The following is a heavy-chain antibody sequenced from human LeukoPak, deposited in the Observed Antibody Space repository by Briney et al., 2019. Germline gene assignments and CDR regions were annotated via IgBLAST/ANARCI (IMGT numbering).Heavy chain of an antibody. V-gene: IGHV1-2*02. Sequence: ASVKVSCKASGYTFSDYYMHWVRQAPGQGLEWMGWINPKTGGRNNAHKFQGRVTMTRDTSISTAYMELSRLGSDDTALYYCATSTLGADGFDIWGQGTMVTVSS. CDR3: ATSTLGADGFDI. J-gene: IGHJ3*02. D-gene: IGHD3-16*01. CDR2: INPKTGGR. CDR1: GYTFSDYY.